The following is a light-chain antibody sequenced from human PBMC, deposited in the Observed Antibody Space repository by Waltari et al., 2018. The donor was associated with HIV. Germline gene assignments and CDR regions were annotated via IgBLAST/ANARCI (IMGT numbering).Light chain of an antibody. CDR1: SGHSSYV. CDR3: QTRGTGIVV. J-gene: IGLJ2*01. Sequence: QLVLTQSPSASASLGASVKLTCTLSSGHSSYVIAWHQQQPKKGPRYLMKLNSDGSHFKGDGIPDRFSGSSSGAERYLTISSLQSEDEADYYCQTRGTGIVVFGGGTKLTVL. CDR2: LNSDGSH. V-gene: IGLV4-69*01.